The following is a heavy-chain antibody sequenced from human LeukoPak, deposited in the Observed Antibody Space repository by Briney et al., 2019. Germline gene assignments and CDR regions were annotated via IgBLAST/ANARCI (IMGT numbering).Heavy chain of an antibody. J-gene: IGHJ4*02. CDR1: GGSISSYY. CDR3: ARXASSSPYYFDY. Sequence: SETLSLTCTVSGGSISSYYWSWIRQPPGKGLEWIGYIHYSGSTNYNPSLKSRVTISVDTSKNQFSLKLSSVTAADTAVYYCARXASSSPYYFDYWGQGTLVTVSS. CDR2: IHYSGST. V-gene: IGHV4-59*08. D-gene: IGHD6-6*01.